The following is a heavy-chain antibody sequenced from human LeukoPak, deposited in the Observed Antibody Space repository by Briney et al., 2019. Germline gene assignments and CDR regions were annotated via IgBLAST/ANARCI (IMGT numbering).Heavy chain of an antibody. CDR1: GGSISTYY. V-gene: IGHV4-59*08. Sequence: PSETLSLTCTVSGGSISTYYWSWIRQPPGKGLEWIGYIYYSGSTKYNPSLKSRVTISVDTSKNQFSLKLSSVTAADTAVYYCARKPPSGPGYYYSYGMDVWGQGTTVTVSS. CDR2: IYYSGST. J-gene: IGHJ6*02. CDR3: ARKPPSGPGYYYSYGMDV.